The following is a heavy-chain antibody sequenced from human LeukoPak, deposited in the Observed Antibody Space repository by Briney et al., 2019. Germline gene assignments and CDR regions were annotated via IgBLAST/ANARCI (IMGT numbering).Heavy chain of an antibody. CDR2: IIPMLDIA. CDR3: ARGYCRSTSCYNDFDY. CDR1: GGTFSSYS. Sequence: SVKVSCKASGGTFSSYSISWVRQAPGQGLEWMGRIIPMLDIANYAQKFQDRVTITADKSTSTAYMELSSLRSEGTAVYYCARGYCRSTSCYNDFDYWGQGTLVTVSS. J-gene: IGHJ4*02. V-gene: IGHV1-69*02. D-gene: IGHD2-2*02.